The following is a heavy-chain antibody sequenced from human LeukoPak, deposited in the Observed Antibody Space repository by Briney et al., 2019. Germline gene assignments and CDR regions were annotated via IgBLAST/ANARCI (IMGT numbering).Heavy chain of an antibody. CDR2: IYYSGST. Sequence: SETLSLTCTVSGGSISSYYWSWIRQPPGKGLEWIGYIYYSGSTNYNPSLKSRVTISVDTSKNQFSLKLSSVTAADTAVYYCARGDPSIVGATENAFDIWGQGTMVTVSS. CDR1: GGSISSYY. CDR3: ARGDPSIVGATENAFDI. D-gene: IGHD1-26*01. J-gene: IGHJ3*02. V-gene: IGHV4-59*01.